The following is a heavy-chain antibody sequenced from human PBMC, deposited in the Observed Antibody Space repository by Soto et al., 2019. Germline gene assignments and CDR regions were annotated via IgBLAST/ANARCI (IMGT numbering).Heavy chain of an antibody. CDR2: IWYDGSKK. V-gene: IGHV3-33*01. CDR3: AREGSSSFHWFDP. J-gene: IGHJ5*02. Sequence: LRLSCAASGFTFNIYGMHWVRQAPGKGLEWVAVIWYDGSKKYYADSVKGRFTISRDNSKNTLFLQMNSLRVEDTAVYYCAREGSSSFHWFDPWGQGTLVTVSS. CDR1: GFTFNIYG. D-gene: IGHD6-6*01.